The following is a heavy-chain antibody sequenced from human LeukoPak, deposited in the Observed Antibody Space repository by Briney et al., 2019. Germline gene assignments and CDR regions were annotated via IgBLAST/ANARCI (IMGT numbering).Heavy chain of an antibody. CDR3: ARVLGFGELYGDY. CDR1: GGSISSYY. CDR2: IYYSGST. V-gene: IGHV4-59*01. D-gene: IGHD3-10*01. Sequence: PSETLSLTCTVSGGSISSYYWSWIRQPPGKGLEWIGYIYYSGSTNYNPSLKSRVTISVDASKNQFSLKLSSVTAADTAVYYCARVLGFGELYGDYWGQGTLVTVSS. J-gene: IGHJ4*02.